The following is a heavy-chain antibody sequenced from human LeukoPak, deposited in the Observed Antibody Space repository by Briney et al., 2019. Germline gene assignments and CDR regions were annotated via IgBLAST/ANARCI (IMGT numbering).Heavy chain of an antibody. CDR3: AKGGRITGTMDY. D-gene: IGHD1-7*01. J-gene: IGHJ4*02. CDR2: ISGSGGST. V-gene: IGHV3-23*01. CDR1: GFTFSDYY. Sequence: SGGSLRLSCAASGFTFSDYYMSWIRQAPGKGLEWVSAISGSGGSTYYADSVKGRFTISRDNSKNTLYLQMNSLRAEDTAVYYCAKGGRITGTMDYWGQGTLVAVSS.